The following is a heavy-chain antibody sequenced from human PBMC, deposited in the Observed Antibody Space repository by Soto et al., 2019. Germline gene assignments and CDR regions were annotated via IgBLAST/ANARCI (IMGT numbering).Heavy chain of an antibody. CDR2: IYSGGST. CDR3: ARDEGAYYYDSSGYYPGGMDV. D-gene: IGHD3-22*01. V-gene: IGHV3-53*01. J-gene: IGHJ6*02. Sequence: SGWSLRLSCAASGFTVSSNYMSWVRQAPGKGLEWVSVIYSGGSTYYADSVKGRFTISRDNSKNTLYLQMNSLRAEDTAVYYCARDEGAYYYDSSGYYPGGMDVWGQGTTVTVSS. CDR1: GFTVSSNY.